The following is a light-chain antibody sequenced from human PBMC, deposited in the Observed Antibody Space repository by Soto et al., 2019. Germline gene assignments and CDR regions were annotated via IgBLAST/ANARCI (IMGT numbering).Light chain of an antibody. CDR3: KQYNNWPRGT. Sequence: EIVMTQSPATLSVSPGERATLSCRASQSFSSNLAWYQQKPGQAPRLLIYGASTRATGIPARFSGSGSGPEFTLTISSLQSEDFAVYYCKQYNNWPRGTFGQGTKVEIK. CDR2: GAS. CDR1: QSFSSN. V-gene: IGKV3-15*01. J-gene: IGKJ1*01.